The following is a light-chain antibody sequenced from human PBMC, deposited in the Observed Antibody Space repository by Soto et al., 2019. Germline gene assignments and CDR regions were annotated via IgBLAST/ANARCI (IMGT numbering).Light chain of an antibody. CDR3: QSYDSSLSAVV. CDR1: SSNIGAGYD. V-gene: IGLV1-40*01. Sequence: QSVLTQPPSVSGAPGQRVTVSCTGGSSNIGAGYDVHWYQQLPGTAPKLLIYDNTNRPSGVPDRFSGSKSCTSASLAITWLQAEDEADYYCQSYDSSLSAVVFGGGTKLTVL. CDR2: DNT. J-gene: IGLJ2*01.